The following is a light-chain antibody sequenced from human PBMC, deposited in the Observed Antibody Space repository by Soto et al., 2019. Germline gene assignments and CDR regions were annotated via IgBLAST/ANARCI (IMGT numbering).Light chain of an antibody. J-gene: IGKJ4*01. CDR2: DAS. V-gene: IGKV1-33*01. CDR3: PQYDNLLALT. CDR1: QDISNY. Sequence: IQMTQSPSSLSASVGDRVTITCQASQDISNYLNWYQQKPGKAPKLLIYDASNLETGVPSRFSGSGSGTDFTFTISSLQPEDIATYYCPQYDNLLALTFGGGTKVEIK.